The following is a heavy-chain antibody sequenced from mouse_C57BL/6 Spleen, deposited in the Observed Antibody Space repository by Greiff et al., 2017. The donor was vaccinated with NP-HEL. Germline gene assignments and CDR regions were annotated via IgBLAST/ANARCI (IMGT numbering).Heavy chain of an antibody. V-gene: IGHV5-17*01. CDR1: GFTFSDYG. CDR2: ISSGSSTI. J-gene: IGHJ2*01. D-gene: IGHD2-2*01. CDR3: ARGSITTMVTTGDY. Sequence: EVQVVESGGGLVKPGGSLKLSCAASGFTFSDYGMHWVRQAPEKGLEWVAYISSGSSTIYYAETVKGRFTISRDNAKNTLFLQMTSLRSEDTAMYYCARGSITTMVTTGDYWGQGTTLTVSS.